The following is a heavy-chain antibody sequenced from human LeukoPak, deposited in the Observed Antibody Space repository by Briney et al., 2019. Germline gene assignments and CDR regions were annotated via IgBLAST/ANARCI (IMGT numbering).Heavy chain of an antibody. V-gene: IGHV3-30*18. CDR2: ISYDGGNK. CDR3: AKALNYDVLTGCAEY. CDR1: GFTFTNYD. D-gene: IGHD3-9*01. Sequence: GGSLRLSCAASGFTFTNYDMHWVRQAPGKGLEWVAVISYDGGNKYYADSVKGRFTISRDNSKNTLYLQMNSLRAEDTAVYYCAKALNYDVLTGCAEYWGQGTLVTVSS. J-gene: IGHJ4*02.